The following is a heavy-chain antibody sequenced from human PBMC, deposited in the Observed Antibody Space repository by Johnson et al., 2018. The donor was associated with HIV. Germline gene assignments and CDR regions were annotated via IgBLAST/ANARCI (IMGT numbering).Heavy chain of an antibody. Sequence: MQLVESGGGLVQPGGSLRLSCAASGITVGTNYMSWVRQAPGKGLEWVSVIFSVGDVYYADSVKGRFTISKDNSKSTLYGQMNRLTVDDTAVYYCAREGGAFYDSSGSLAFDIWGQGTMVTVSS. V-gene: IGHV3-66*01. CDR2: IFSVGDV. D-gene: IGHD3-22*01. CDR1: GITVGTNY. CDR3: AREGGAFYDSSGSLAFDI. J-gene: IGHJ3*02.